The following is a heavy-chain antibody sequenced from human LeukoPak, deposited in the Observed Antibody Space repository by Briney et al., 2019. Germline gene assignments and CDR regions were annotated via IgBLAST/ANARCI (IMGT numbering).Heavy chain of an antibody. CDR3: AKDLGDRDAFDI. D-gene: IGHD2-21*01. V-gene: IGHV3-30*18. CDR1: GFTFSSYG. CDR2: ISYDGSNK. J-gene: IGHJ3*02. Sequence: GGSLRLSCAASGFTFSSYGMHWVRQAPGKGLEWVAVISYDGSNKYYADSVKGRFTISRDNSKNTLYLQMNSLRAEDTAVYYCAKDLGDRDAFDIWGQGTMVTVSS.